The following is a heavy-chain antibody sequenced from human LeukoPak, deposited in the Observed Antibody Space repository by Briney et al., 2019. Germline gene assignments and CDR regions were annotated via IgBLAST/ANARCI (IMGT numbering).Heavy chain of an antibody. V-gene: IGHV3-30*02. CDR2: IRYDGSNK. CDR1: GFNFSSYG. CDR3: TKDSVRSELDY. Sequence: GGALRLSRAASGFNFSSYGMHWVRQAPGKGVEGVAFIRYDGSNKYYADSVKGRFTMSRDNSNNTLYLQMNSLRAEDRAVYYCTKDSVRSELDYWGRGPLVTVS. D-gene: IGHD1-26*01. J-gene: IGHJ4*02.